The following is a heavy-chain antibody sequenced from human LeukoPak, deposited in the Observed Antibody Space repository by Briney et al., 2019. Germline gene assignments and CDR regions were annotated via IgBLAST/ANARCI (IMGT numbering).Heavy chain of an antibody. CDR1: GGSISSYY. J-gene: IGHJ4*02. V-gene: IGHV4-59*01. Sequence: SETLSLTCTVSGGSISSYYWSWIRQPPGKGLEWIGYIYYSGSTIYNPSLKSRVTISVDTSKNQFSLKLSSVTAADTAVYYCAREKMGSYFLFDYWGQGTLVTVSS. CDR3: AREKMGSYFLFDY. D-gene: IGHD1-26*01. CDR2: IYYSGST.